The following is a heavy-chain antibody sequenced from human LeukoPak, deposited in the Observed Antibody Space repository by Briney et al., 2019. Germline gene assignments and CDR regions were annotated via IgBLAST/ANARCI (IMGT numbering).Heavy chain of an antibody. J-gene: IGHJ4*02. Sequence: PGGSLRLSCAASGFTFSSYGMHWVRQAPGKGLEWVAVISYDGSNKYYADSVKGRFTISRDNSKNTLYLQMNSLRAEDTAVYYCAKDVDTAPGVWKDYWGQGTLVTVSS. V-gene: IGHV3-30*18. D-gene: IGHD5-18*01. CDR1: GFTFSSYG. CDR2: ISYDGSNK. CDR3: AKDVDTAPGVWKDY.